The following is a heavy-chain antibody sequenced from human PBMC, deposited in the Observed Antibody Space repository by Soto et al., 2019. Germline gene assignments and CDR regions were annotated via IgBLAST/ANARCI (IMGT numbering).Heavy chain of an antibody. J-gene: IGHJ6*02. Sequence: SETLSLTCTVSGGSISSYYWSWIRQPPGKGLEWIGYIYYSGSTNYNPSLKSRVTISVDTSKNQFSLKLSSVTAADTAVYYCARGSLECLPRMGRAYYYYGMDVWGQGTTVTVSS. D-gene: IGHD3-3*01. CDR2: IYYSGST. V-gene: IGHV4-59*01. CDR3: ARGSLECLPRMGRAYYYYGMDV. CDR1: GGSISSYY.